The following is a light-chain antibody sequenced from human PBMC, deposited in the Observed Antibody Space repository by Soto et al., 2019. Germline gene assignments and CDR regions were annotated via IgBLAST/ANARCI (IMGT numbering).Light chain of an antibody. CDR3: QNLYGYPLT. Sequence: DIQLTQSPSFLSASVGDRVTITCRASQGISSSLAWYQQKPGKAPKLLIYTASTLQSGVPSRFSGSGSGTEFTLTISSLQPEDFATYYCQNLYGYPLTFGQGTRLEI. CDR2: TAS. V-gene: IGKV1-9*01. J-gene: IGKJ5*01. CDR1: QGISSS.